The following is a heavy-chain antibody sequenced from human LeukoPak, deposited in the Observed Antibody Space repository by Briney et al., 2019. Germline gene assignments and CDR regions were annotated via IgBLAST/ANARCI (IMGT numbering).Heavy chain of an antibody. V-gene: IGHV4-39*07. Sequence: SETLSLTCTVSGGSISSSSYYWGWIRQPPGKGLEWIGSIYYSGSTYYNPSLKSRVTISVDTSKNQFSLKMSSVTAADTAVYYCARDPLRYYDSSGHPLFDYWGQGTLVTVSS. J-gene: IGHJ4*02. CDR1: GGSISSSSYY. D-gene: IGHD3-22*01. CDR2: IYYSGST. CDR3: ARDPLRYYDSSGHPLFDY.